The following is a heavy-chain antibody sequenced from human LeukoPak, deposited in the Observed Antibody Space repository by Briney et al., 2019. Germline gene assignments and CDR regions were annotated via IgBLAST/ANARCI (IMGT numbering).Heavy chain of an antibody. CDR3: AIKYYYYYGMDV. CDR2: IDPSDSYT. CDR1: GYSFTSYW. V-gene: IGHV5-10-1*01. Sequence: HGESLRISCKGSGYSFTSYWISWVRQMPGKGLEWMGRIDPSDSYTNYSPSFQGHVTISADKSISTAYLQWSSLKASDTAMYYCAIKYYYYYGMDVWGQGTTVTVSS. J-gene: IGHJ6*02.